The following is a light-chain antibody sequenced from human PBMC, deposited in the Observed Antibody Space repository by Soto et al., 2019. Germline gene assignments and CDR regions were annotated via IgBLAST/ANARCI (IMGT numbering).Light chain of an antibody. CDR2: GAS. V-gene: IGKV3-15*01. CDR3: QQYHNWPRT. CDR1: QSVSSN. J-gene: IGKJ1*01. Sequence: IVMTQSPATLSVSPGERATLSCRASQSVSSNLVWYQQKPGQAPRLLIYGASTRATGIPARFSGSGSGTDFTLTISSLQSEDFAVYYCQQYHNWPRTFGQGTKVEIK.